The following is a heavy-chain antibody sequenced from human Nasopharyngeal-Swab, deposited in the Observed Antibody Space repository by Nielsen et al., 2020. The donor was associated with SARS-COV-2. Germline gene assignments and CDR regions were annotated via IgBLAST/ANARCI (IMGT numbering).Heavy chain of an antibody. V-gene: IGHV3-9*01. CDR3: AKGDGLGATTASFDY. CDR2: ISWNSGSI. D-gene: IGHD5-24*01. J-gene: IGHJ4*02. Sequence: GGSLRLSCAASGFTFDDYAMHWVRQAPGKGLEWVSGISWNSGSIGYADPVKGRFTISRDNAKNSLYLQMNSLIAEDTALYYCAKGDGLGATTASFDYWGQGTLVTVSS. CDR1: GFTFDDYA.